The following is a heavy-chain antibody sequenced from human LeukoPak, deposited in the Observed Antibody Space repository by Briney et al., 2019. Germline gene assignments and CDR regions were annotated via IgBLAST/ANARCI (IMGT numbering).Heavy chain of an antibody. V-gene: IGHV3-48*01. CDR1: GFTFSDYS. D-gene: IGHD3-10*01. J-gene: IGHJ4*02. CDR2: ISISGSFI. CDR3: AREVYYGSGRRFDV. Sequence: GGSLRLSCAASGFTFSDYSMTWVRQAPGKGLEWLSYISISGSFIYYADSVKGRFTISRDNGRNSLHLQMNSLRAEGTAVYYCAREVYYGSGRRFDVWGQGTLVTVSS.